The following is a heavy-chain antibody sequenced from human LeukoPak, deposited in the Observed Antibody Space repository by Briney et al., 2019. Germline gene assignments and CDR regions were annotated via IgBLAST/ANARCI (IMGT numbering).Heavy chain of an antibody. CDR3: ARQSRDGSKTRGYYFDY. J-gene: IGHJ4*02. Sequence: GESLKISCKGSGYSFTSYWIGWVRQMPGKGLEWMGIIFPGDSDTKYSPSFQGQVTMSADKSISTAYLQLSSLKASDTAMYYCARQSRDGSKTRGYYFDYWGQGTLVTVSS. D-gene: IGHD3-10*01. V-gene: IGHV5-51*01. CDR1: GYSFTSYW. CDR2: IFPGDSDT.